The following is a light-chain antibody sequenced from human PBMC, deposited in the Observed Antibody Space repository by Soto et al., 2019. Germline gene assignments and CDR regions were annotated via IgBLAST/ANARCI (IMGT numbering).Light chain of an antibody. V-gene: IGKV3-11*01. Sequence: IVMTQSPATLSVSPGERAPLSCRASQSVSSYLAWYQQNPGQAPRLHSYDASHRAPGIPARFSGSGSGTDFTLTISSLEPEDFAVYYCQQRSNWPPITFGQGTRLEIK. CDR2: DAS. CDR3: QQRSNWPPIT. J-gene: IGKJ5*01. CDR1: QSVSSY.